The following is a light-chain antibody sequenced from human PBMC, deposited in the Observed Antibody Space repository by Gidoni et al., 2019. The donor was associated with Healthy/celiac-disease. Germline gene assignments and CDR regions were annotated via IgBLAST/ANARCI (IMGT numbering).Light chain of an antibody. CDR1: SSDVGCSNY. CDR3: CSYAGSYTFVV. CDR2: DVS. J-gene: IGLJ2*01. Sequence: QSALTQPRSVSGSPGQSVTISCTGTSSDVGCSNYVHWYQQHPGKAPKRLIYDVSKRPSGVPDRFSGSKSGNTASLTISGLQAEDEADYYCCSYAGSYTFVVFGGGTKLTVL. V-gene: IGLV2-11*01.